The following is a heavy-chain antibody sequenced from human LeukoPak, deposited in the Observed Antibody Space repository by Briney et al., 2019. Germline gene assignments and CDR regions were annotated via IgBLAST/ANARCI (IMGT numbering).Heavy chain of an antibody. V-gene: IGHV4-30-4*07. CDR2: IHDSGST. D-gene: IGHD6-13*01. Sequence: PSETLSLTCAVSGDSISSGGYSWSWIRQPPGKGLEWIAYIHDSGSTYNNPSLRTRLSISIDTSKNQFSLKLSSATAADTAVYYCARDFVAAAGKPPPPGQVDYMDVWGKGTPGTISS. CDR3: ARDFVAAAGKPPPPGQVDYMDV. CDR1: GDSISSGGYS. J-gene: IGHJ6*03.